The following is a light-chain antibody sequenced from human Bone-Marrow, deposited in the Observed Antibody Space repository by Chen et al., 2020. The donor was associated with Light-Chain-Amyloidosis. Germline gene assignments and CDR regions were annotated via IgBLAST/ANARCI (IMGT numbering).Light chain of an antibody. V-gene: IGKV4-1*01. Sequence: IEMTQSPDSLGVSLGERATINCKSNRPLLFISNNKNHLAWYRQRPGQPPELLISWASSRTSGVPDRFSGSGSGTDFTLTITDLQPEDVAVYHCQQYYSTPTFGQGTRLDIK. CDR2: WAS. CDR3: QQYYSTPT. CDR1: RPLLFISNNKNH. J-gene: IGKJ5*01.